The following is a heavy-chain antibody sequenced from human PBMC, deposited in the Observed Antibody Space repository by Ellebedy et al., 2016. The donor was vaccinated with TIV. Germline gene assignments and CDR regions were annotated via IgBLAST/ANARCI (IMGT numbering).Heavy chain of an antibody. D-gene: IGHD2-8*01. V-gene: IGHV3-74*01. Sequence: PGGSLRLSCAASGFTFSNYWMHWIRQAPGKGLMWVSRINGDGSSTNYADSVKGRFTNSRDNAKNTLQLHMNGLRAEDTAFYYCGRDESYADYWGQGTLVTVSS. CDR2: INGDGSST. CDR3: GRDESYADY. J-gene: IGHJ4*02. CDR1: GFTFSNYW.